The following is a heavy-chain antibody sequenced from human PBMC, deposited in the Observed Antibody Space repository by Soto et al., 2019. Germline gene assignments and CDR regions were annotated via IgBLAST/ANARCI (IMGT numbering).Heavy chain of an antibody. CDR3: ARRARIAASGWNKNWFDP. CDR1: GDSISSSSYY. Sequence: SETLSLTCTVSGDSISSSSYYWGWIRQPPGKGLEWIGSIYYSGSTYYNPSLKSRVTISVDTSKNQFSLKLSSVTAADTAVYYCARRARIAASGWNKNWFDPWGQGTLVTVSS. V-gene: IGHV4-39*01. CDR2: IYYSGST. D-gene: IGHD6-13*01. J-gene: IGHJ5*02.